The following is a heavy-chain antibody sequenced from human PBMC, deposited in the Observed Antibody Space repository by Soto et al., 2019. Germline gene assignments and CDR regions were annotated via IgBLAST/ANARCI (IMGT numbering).Heavy chain of an antibody. CDR1: GGSISSGGYS. CDR3: ARRYRPGFAY. V-gene: IGHV4-30-2*01. CDR2: IYHSGST. D-gene: IGHD1-26*01. J-gene: IGHJ4*02. Sequence: PSETLSLTCAVSGGSISSGGYSWSWIRQPPGKGLEWIGYIYHSGSTYYNPSLKSRVTISVDTSKNQFSLKLSSVTAADTAVYYCARRYRPGFAYWGQGSLVTVSS.